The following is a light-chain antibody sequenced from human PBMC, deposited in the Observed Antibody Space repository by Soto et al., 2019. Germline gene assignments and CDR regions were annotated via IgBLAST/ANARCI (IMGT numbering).Light chain of an antibody. J-gene: IGKJ1*01. CDR1: RSVRSSY. Sequence: EIVLTQSPGTLSLSPGERATLSCMASRSVRSSYLAWYQQRPGQAPRLLIYDASSRATGIPDRFSGSGSGTNFTLTISRLETEDFAVYSCQQYSDSPRTFGQGTKVEI. CDR3: QQYSDSPRT. CDR2: DAS. V-gene: IGKV3-20*01.